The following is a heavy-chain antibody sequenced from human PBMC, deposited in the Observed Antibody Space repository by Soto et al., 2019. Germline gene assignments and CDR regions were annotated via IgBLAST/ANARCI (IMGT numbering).Heavy chain of an antibody. J-gene: IGHJ6*02. CDR2: ISYDGSNK. CDR3: AKDQDYYSNSRFGYYGMDV. D-gene: IGHD4-4*01. CDR1: GFTFSSYG. Sequence: GGSLRLSCAASGFTFSSYGMHWVRQAPGKGLEWVAVISYDGSNKYYADSVKGRFTISRDNSKNTLYLQMNSLRAEDTAVYYCAKDQDYYSNSRFGYYGMDVWGQGTTVTVSS. V-gene: IGHV3-30*18.